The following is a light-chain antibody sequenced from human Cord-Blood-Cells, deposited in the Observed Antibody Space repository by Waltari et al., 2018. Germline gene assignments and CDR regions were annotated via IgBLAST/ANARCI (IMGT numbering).Light chain of an antibody. Sequence: QSVLKQPPSVSGAPGQRVTISCNRRSSNIGAGYDDTWSQQRPGTAPKLHIYGNSKRPSGVPDRFSGSKSGTSASLAITGLQAEDEADYYCQSYDSSLSGSVFGGGTKLTVL. CDR2: GNS. J-gene: IGLJ2*01. CDR1: SSNIGAGYD. V-gene: IGLV1-40*01. CDR3: QSYDSSLSGSV.